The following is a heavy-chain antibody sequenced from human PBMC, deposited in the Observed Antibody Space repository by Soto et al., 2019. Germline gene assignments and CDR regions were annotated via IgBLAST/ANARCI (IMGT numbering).Heavy chain of an antibody. CDR3: ARRLSPHTFDY. CDR1: GFSLSTSGVG. V-gene: IGHV2-5*02. CDR2: IYWDGDT. Sequence: QITLKESGPPLVKPTQTLTLTCTFSGFSLSTSGVGVGWVRQPPGKALEWLAIIYWDGDTRYSPSLKSRLTITRDTSTNQVVFTMTNMDPVDTATYYCARRLSPHTFDYWGQGTLVTVSS. J-gene: IGHJ4*02.